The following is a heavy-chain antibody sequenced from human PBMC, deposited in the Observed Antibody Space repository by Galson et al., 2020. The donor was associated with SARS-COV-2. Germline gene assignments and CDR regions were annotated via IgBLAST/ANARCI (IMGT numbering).Heavy chain of an antibody. D-gene: IGHD3-10*01. CDR1: GGSISSGGYY. V-gene: IGHV4-31*03. Sequence: SEPLSLTCTVSGGSISSGGYYWIWIRQPPGRGREWIGYLYYSGRTYYNPSLKSRVTISVDPAKNQFPLKLSSVTAADTAVYYCARALLWFGELSPDAFDIWGQGTMVTVSS. CDR2: LYYSGRT. CDR3: ARALLWFGELSPDAFDI. J-gene: IGHJ3*02.